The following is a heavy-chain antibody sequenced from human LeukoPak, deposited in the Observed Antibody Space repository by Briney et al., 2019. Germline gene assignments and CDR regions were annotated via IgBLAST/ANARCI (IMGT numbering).Heavy chain of an antibody. D-gene: IGHD1-7*01. CDR3: AKDSTGTWVGWFDP. CDR2: ISYDGSNK. Sequence: GGSLRLSCAASGFTFSSYAMHWVRQAPGKGLEWVAVISYDGSNKYYADSVKGRFTISRDNSKNTLYLQMNSLRAEDTAVYYCAKDSTGTWVGWFDPWGQGTLVTVSS. CDR1: GFTFSSYA. V-gene: IGHV3-30-3*01. J-gene: IGHJ5*02.